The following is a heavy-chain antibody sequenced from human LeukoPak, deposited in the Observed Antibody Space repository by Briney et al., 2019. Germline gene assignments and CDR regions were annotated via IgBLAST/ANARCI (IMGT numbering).Heavy chain of an antibody. D-gene: IGHD6-19*01. CDR1: GFTFSSYS. CDR3: ARLAVAGTGDY. J-gene: IGHJ4*02. V-gene: IGHV3-48*01. Sequence: PGGSLRLSCAASGFTFSSYSMNWVRQAPGKGLEWVSYISSSSSTIYYADSVKGRFTISRDNAKNSLYLQMNSLRAEDTAVYYCARLAVAGTGDYWGQGTLVTVPS. CDR2: ISSSSSTI.